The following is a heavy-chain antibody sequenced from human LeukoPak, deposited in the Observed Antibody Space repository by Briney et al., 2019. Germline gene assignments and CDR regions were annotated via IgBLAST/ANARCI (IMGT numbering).Heavy chain of an antibody. J-gene: IGHJ6*02. CDR2: INHSGST. D-gene: IGHD6-6*01. CDR3: ARPLSSSSFYYYYGMDV. CDR1: SGSFSGYY. Sequence: SETLSLTCAVYSGSFSGYYWSWIRQPPGKGLEWIGEINHSGSTNYNPSLKSRVTISVDTSKNQFSLKLSSVTAADTAVYYCARPLSSSSFYYYYGMDVWGQGTTVTVSS. V-gene: IGHV4-34*01.